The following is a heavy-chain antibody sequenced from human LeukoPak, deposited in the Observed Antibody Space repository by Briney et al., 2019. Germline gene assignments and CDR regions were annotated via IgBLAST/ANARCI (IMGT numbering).Heavy chain of an antibody. Sequence: ASVKVSCKTSGYTFADYFIHWVRQAPGQGLEWMGRINAKSGGTEYEQKFQGRVTMTRDTSISTAYVEVNWLISDDTAIYYCARDVSSTSNWEFDYWGQGTLATVSS. CDR2: INAKSGGT. V-gene: IGHV1-2*06. CDR1: GYTFADYF. J-gene: IGHJ4*02. CDR3: ARDVSSTSNWEFDY. D-gene: IGHD1-26*01.